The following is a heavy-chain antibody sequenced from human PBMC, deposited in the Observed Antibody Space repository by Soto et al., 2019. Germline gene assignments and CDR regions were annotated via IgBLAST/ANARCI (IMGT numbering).Heavy chain of an antibody. CDR2: TYYRSKWYN. V-gene: IGHV6-1*01. CDR1: GDSVSSNSDA. Sequence: SQTLSLTCAISGDSVSSNSDAWNWIRQSPSRGLEWLGRTYYRSKWYNDYAVSVKSRITINPDTSKNQFSLQLNSVTPEDTAVYYCARAAGRARQLESPPPPYYLDYWGQGTLVTVSS. CDR3: ARAAGRARQLESPPPPYYLDY. D-gene: IGHD6-6*01. J-gene: IGHJ4*02.